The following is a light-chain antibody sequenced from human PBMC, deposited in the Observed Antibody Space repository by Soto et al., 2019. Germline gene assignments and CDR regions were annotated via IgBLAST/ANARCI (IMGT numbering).Light chain of an antibody. CDR2: SNN. J-gene: IGLJ1*01. CDR1: SSNIGSNT. V-gene: IGLV1-44*01. Sequence: QSVLTQPPSASGTPGQRVTISCSGSSSNIGSNTVNWYQQLPGTAPKLLIYSNNQRPSVVPDRFSGSKSGTSASLAISGLQSEDEADYYWAAWDDSLNGYVFGTGTKVTVL. CDR3: AAWDDSLNGYV.